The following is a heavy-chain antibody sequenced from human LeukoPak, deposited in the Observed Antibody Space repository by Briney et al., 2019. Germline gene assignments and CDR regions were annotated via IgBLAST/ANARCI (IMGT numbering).Heavy chain of an antibody. CDR1: GFSFTYAW. J-gene: IGHJ4*02. CDR3: TTDLNQRLKWFGNPLDH. D-gene: IGHD3-10*01. V-gene: IGHV3-15*01. CDR2: IRSETDGATT. Sequence: GGSLRLSCVASGFSFTYAWMSWVRQAPGKGLQWVGHIRSETDGATTDYAAAVQGRFTISRDDPKKMLYLEMNSLKTEDTGLYYCTTDLNQRLKWFGNPLDHWGQGTPVTVSS.